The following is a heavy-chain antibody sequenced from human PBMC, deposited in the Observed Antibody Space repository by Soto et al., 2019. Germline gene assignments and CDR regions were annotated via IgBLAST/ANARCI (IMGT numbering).Heavy chain of an antibody. V-gene: IGHV3-30-3*01. Sequence: GGSLRLSCAASGFTFSSYAMHWVRQAPGKGLEWVAVISYDGSNKYYAESVKGRFTISRDNSKNTLYLQMNSLRAEDTAVYYCARDRGRIQLWGKTEFDYWGQGTLVTVSS. CDR2: ISYDGSNK. CDR1: GFTFSSYA. CDR3: ARDRGRIQLWGKTEFDY. D-gene: IGHD5-18*01. J-gene: IGHJ4*02.